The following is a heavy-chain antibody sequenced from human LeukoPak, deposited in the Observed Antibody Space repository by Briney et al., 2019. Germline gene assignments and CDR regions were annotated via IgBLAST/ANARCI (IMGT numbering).Heavy chain of an antibody. CDR2: IKQDGSEK. Sequence: PGGSLRLSSAASGFTLSNYWMNWVRQAPGKGLEWVANIKQDGSEKNYVDSVKGRFTISRDNAKNSLYLQMNGLRAEDTAVYYCARDRAMDDYWGQGTLVTVSS. CDR3: ARDRAMDDY. D-gene: IGHD5-18*01. V-gene: IGHV3-7*01. CDR1: GFTLSNYW. J-gene: IGHJ4*02.